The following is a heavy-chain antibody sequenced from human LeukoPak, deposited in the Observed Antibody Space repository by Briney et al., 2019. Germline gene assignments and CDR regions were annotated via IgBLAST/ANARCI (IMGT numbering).Heavy chain of an antibody. CDR2: INAGNGNT. J-gene: IGHJ4*02. Sequence: ASVNVSCKASGYTFTSYAMHWVRQAPGQRLEWMGWINAGNGNTKYSQKFQGRVTITRDTSASTAYMELSSLRSEDTAVYYCARLNGSGSYYTIFDYWGQGTLVTVSS. CDR3: ARLNGSGSYYTIFDY. CDR1: GYTFTSYA. D-gene: IGHD3-10*01. V-gene: IGHV1-3*01.